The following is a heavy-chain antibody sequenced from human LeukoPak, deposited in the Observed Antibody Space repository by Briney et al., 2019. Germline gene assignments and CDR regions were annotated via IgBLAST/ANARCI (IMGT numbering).Heavy chain of an antibody. CDR2: FDPEDGET. CDR1: GYTLTELS. V-gene: IGHV1-24*01. D-gene: IGHD3-10*01. Sequence: ASVKVSCKVSGYTLTELSMHWARQAPGKGLEWMGGFDPEDGETIYAQKFQGRVTMTEDTSTDTAYMELSSLRSEDTAVYYCATSGGITMVRGVIRFDYWGQGTLVTVSS. J-gene: IGHJ4*02. CDR3: ATSGGITMVRGVIRFDY.